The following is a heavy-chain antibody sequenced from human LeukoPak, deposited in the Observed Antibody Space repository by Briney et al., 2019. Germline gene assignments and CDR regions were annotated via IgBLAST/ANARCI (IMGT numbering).Heavy chain of an antibody. CDR1: GFTFSNYA. CDR2: IFGDDDKT. CDR3: AKTQGYYDA. Sequence: GGSLRLSCVAHGFTFSNYAMTWVRQAPGKGLEMVSGIFGDDDKTVYRDAVKGRFTISRDNSKNTLFLQMSSLRADDTAVYYCAKTQGYYDAWGQGALVTVSS. V-gene: IGHV3-23*01. J-gene: IGHJ5*02. D-gene: IGHD2-15*01.